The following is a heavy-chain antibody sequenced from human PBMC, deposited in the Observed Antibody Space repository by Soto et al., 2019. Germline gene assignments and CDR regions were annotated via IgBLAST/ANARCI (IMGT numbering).Heavy chain of an antibody. D-gene: IGHD2-15*01. CDR2: ISAYNGNT. V-gene: IGHV1-18*01. CDR1: GYTFTSYG. Sequence: ASVKVSCKASGYTFTSYGIRWVRQAPGQGLEWMGWISAYNGNTNYAQKLQGRVTMTTDTSTSTAYMELRSLRSDDTAVYYCASFLLWTGFRISPALNWFDPWGQGTLVTVSS. J-gene: IGHJ5*02. CDR3: ASFLLWTGFRISPALNWFDP.